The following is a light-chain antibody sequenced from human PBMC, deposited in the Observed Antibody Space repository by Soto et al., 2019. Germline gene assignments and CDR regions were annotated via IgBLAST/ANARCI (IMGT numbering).Light chain of an antibody. Sequence: QSALTQPASVSASPGQSITISCTGTSSDIGAYNSVSWYQQHPGKAPQLMIYDVSYRPSGISSRFSGSKSGNTASLTISGLQADDDADYCCASYTSARIRVFGGGTKLTVL. J-gene: IGLJ2*01. CDR2: DVS. CDR3: ASYTSARIRV. CDR1: SSDIGAYNS. V-gene: IGLV2-14*03.